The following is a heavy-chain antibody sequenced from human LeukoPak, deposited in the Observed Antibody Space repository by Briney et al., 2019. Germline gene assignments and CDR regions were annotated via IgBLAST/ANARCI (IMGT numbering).Heavy chain of an antibody. CDR3: AKYGAYDPYIDN. Sequence: GGSLRLSCAASGLTFSNYGMSWVRQAPGKGLEWVSSISASGATMYNANSVKGRFTISRDNSRNTLYLQMNSLSADDTAIYYCAKYGAYDPYIDNWGEGTLVTVSS. J-gene: IGHJ4*02. CDR1: GLTFSNYG. CDR2: ISASGATM. D-gene: IGHD4-17*01. V-gene: IGHV3-23*01.